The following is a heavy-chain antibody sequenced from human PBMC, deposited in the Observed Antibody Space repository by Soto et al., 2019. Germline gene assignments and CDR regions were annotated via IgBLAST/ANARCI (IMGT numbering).Heavy chain of an antibody. CDR1: GYTFSGYY. CDR2: INPNSGGT. CDR3: ARSLTEGYCTITGCYTRPLYGMDV. D-gene: IGHD2-2*02. V-gene: IGHV1-2*02. Sequence: ASVKVSCKASGYTFSGYYIHWLRQAPGRGLEWMGWINPNSGGTNYAQKFQGRVTVTRDTPTSTAYMELSRLTSDDTAVYYCARSLTEGYCTITGCYTRPLYGMDVWGQGTTVTVS. J-gene: IGHJ6*02.